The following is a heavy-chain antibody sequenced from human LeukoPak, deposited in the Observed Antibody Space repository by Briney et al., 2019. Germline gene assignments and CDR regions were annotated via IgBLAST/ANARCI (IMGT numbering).Heavy chain of an antibody. D-gene: IGHD5-24*01. V-gene: IGHV3-48*04. CDR3: ASGDGYNYLDY. Sequence: GGSLRLSCAASGFTFSSYAMSWVRQAPGKGLEWVSYISSSGSTIYYADSVKGRFTISRDNAKNSLYLQMNSLRAEDTAVYYCASGDGYNYLDYWGQGTLVTVSS. CDR1: GFTFSSYA. J-gene: IGHJ4*02. CDR2: ISSSGSTI.